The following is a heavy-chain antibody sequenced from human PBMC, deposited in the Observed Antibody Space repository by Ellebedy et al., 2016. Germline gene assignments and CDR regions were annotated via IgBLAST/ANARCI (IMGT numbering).Heavy chain of an antibody. CDR2: ISSSSYI. J-gene: IGHJ6*03. Sequence: GGSLRLXXAASGFTFSSYSMNWVRQAPGKGLEWVSSISSSSYIYYADSVKGRFTISRDNAKNSLYLQMNSLRAEDTAVYYCARVGDYYYYMDVWGKGTTVTVSS. CDR3: ARVGDYYYYMDV. V-gene: IGHV3-21*01. CDR1: GFTFSSYS. D-gene: IGHD3-10*01.